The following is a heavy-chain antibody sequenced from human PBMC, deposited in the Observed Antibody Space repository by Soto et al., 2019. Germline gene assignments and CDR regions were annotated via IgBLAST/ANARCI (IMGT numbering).Heavy chain of an antibody. Sequence: GGSLRLSCAASGFTFSSYGMHWVRQAPGKGLEWVAVISYDGSNKYYADSVKGRFTISRDNSKNTLYLQMNSLRAEDTAVYYCAKSSEQWLHFDYWGQGTLVTVS. CDR3: AKSSEQWLHFDY. V-gene: IGHV3-30*18. CDR2: ISYDGSNK. CDR1: GFTFSSYG. D-gene: IGHD6-19*01. J-gene: IGHJ4*02.